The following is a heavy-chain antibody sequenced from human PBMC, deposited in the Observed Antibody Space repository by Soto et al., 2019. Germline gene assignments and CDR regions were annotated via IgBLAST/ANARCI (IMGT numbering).Heavy chain of an antibody. CDR3: ARRYGGNFDY. CDR2: IFHSGST. V-gene: IGHV4-61*08. J-gene: IGHJ4*02. CDR1: GGSISSGGYS. Sequence: PSETLSLTCAVSGGSISSGGYSWSWLRQPPGKGLEWIGYIFHSGSTYYNPSLKSRVTISVDTSKNQFSLKLSSVTAADTAVYYCARRYGGNFDYWGQGTQVTVSS. D-gene: IGHD1-26*01.